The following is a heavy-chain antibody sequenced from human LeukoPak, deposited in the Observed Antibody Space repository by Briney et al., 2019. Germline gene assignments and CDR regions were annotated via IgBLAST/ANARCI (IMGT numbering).Heavy chain of an antibody. V-gene: IGHV4-34*01. Sequence: SETLSLTCAVYGGSFSGYYWSWIRQPPGKGLEWIGEVNHSGATNYNPSLKSRVTISVDKSKNQFSLKLSSVTAADTAVYYCARVVVVAPGDAFDIWGQGTMVTVSS. J-gene: IGHJ3*02. CDR3: ARVVVVAPGDAFDI. D-gene: IGHD2-15*01. CDR1: GGSFSGYY. CDR2: VNHSGAT.